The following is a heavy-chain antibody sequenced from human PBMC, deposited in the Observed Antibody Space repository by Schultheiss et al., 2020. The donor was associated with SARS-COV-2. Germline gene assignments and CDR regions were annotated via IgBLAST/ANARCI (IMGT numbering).Heavy chain of an antibody. CDR2: IYYSGST. D-gene: IGHD2-2*01. J-gene: IGHJ6*03. V-gene: IGHV4-61*01. Sequence: SETLSLTCAVSGYSISSGYYWGWIRQPPGKGLEWIGYIYYSGSTNYNPSLKSRVTISVDTSKNQFSLKLNSVTAADTAVYYCARDRGDIVVVPAARYYYYYYMDVWGKGTTVTVSS. CDR3: ARDRGDIVVVPAARYYYYYYMDV. CDR1: GYSISSGYY.